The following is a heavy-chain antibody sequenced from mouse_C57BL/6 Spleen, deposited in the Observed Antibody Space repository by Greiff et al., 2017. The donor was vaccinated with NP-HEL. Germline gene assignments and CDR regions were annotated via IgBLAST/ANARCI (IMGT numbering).Heavy chain of an antibody. CDR3: ARGGYSYYGSSGDY. D-gene: IGHD1-1*01. Sequence: QVHVKQSGAELARPGASVKMSCKASGYTFTSYTMHWVKQRPGQGLEWIGYINPSSGYTKYNQKFKDKATLTAEKYSSTAYMQLRSLTSEDSEVYYCARGGYSYYGSSGDYWGQGTTLTVSS. V-gene: IGHV1-4*01. J-gene: IGHJ2*01. CDR2: INPSSGYT. CDR1: GYTFTSYT.